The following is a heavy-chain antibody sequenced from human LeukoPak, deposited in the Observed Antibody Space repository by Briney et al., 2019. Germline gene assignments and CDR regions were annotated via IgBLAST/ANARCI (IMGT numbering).Heavy chain of an antibody. J-gene: IGHJ5*02. Sequence: GGSLRLSCAASGFTFSSYWMSWVRQAPGKGLEWVANIKQDGSEKYYVDSVKGRFTISRDNAKNSLYLQMSSLRAEDTAVYYCAREKPYYYDTNGYHNWFDPWGQGTLVTVSS. V-gene: IGHV3-7*01. D-gene: IGHD3-22*01. CDR1: GFTFSSYW. CDR2: IKQDGSEK. CDR3: AREKPYYYDTNGYHNWFDP.